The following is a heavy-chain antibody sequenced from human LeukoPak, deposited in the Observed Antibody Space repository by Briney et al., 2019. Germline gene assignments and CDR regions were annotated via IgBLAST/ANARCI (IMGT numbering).Heavy chain of an antibody. V-gene: IGHV4-59*01. CDR1: GGSISSYY. D-gene: IGHD1-1*01. J-gene: IGHJ4*02. CDR3: ARGGWKMERQRVFDY. CDR2: IYYSGST. Sequence: SETLSLTCTVSGGSISSYYWSWIRQPPGKGLEWIGYIYYSGSTNYNPSLKSRVTISVDTSKNQFSLKLSSVTAADTAVYYCARGGWKMERQRVFDYWGQGTLVTVSS.